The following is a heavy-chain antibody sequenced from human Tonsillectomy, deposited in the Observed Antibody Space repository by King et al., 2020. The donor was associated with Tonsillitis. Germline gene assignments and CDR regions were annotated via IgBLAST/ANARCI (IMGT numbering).Heavy chain of an antibody. V-gene: IGHV1-46*01. Sequence: QLVQSGAEVKKPGASVKVSCKASGYTFSNYHMHWVRQAPGQGLEWRGVINPSGHITTYAQKFQGRGTMTRDTSTTTLYMELSSLTSEDTAVYYCAREANSCDIWGQGTMVTVSS. CDR2: INPSGHIT. CDR3: AREANSCDI. J-gene: IGHJ3*02. CDR1: GYTFSNYH. D-gene: IGHD5-24*01.